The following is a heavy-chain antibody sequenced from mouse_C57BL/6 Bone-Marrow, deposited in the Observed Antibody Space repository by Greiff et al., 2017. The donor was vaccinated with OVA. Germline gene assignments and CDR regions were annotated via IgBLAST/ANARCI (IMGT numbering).Heavy chain of an antibody. CDR1: GFTFSSYA. CDR3: ARCPYYFDY. J-gene: IGHJ2*01. V-gene: IGHV5-4*01. D-gene: IGHD6-1*01. Sequence: EVQLQESGGGLVKPGGSLKLSCAASGFTFSSYAMSWVRQTPEKRLEWVATISDGGSYTYYPDNVKGRFTISRDNSKNNLYLQMSHLKSEDTAMYYCARCPYYFDYWGQGTTLTVSS. CDR2: ISDGGSYT.